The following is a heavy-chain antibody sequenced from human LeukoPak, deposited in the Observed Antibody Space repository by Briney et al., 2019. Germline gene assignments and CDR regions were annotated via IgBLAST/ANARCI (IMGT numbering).Heavy chain of an antibody. CDR1: GGTFSSYA. CDR2: ITPIFGTA. V-gene: IGHV1-69*05. CDR3: ARNRGQPLLYPFDY. J-gene: IGHJ4*02. Sequence: SVKVSCKASGGTFSSYAISWVRQAPGQGLEWMGGITPIFGTANYAQKFQGRVTITTDESTSTAYMELSSLRSEDTAVYYCARNRGQPLLYPFDYWGQGTLVTVSS. D-gene: IGHD2-2*02.